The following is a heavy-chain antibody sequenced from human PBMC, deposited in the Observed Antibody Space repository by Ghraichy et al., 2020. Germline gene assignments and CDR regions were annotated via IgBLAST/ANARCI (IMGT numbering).Heavy chain of an antibody. Sequence: SETLSLTCTVSGGSISSSSYYWGWIRQPPGKGLEWIGSIYYSGSTYYNPSLKSRVTISVDTSKNQFSLKLSSVTAADTAVYYCASNYYDSSGYERAFDIWGQGTMVTVSS. CDR1: GGSISSSSYY. J-gene: IGHJ3*02. CDR2: IYYSGST. CDR3: ASNYYDSSGYERAFDI. V-gene: IGHV4-39*01. D-gene: IGHD3-22*01.